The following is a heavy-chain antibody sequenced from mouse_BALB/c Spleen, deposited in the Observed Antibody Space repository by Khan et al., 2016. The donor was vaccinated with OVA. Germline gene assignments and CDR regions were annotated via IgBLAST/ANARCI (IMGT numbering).Heavy chain of an antibody. CDR2: INPSSGYA. CDR1: GYTFTSYT. V-gene: IGHV1-4*01. CDR3: TRKYGNYAAMDY. D-gene: IGHD2-10*02. J-gene: IGHJ4*01. Sequence: QVQLQQSGAELARPGASVKMSCKASGYTFTSYTMHWVKQRPGQGLEWIGYINPSSGYANYNQKFKDKATLTADRSSSTAYMQLTSLTSEDSAVYYCTRKYGNYAAMDYWGQGTSVTVSS.